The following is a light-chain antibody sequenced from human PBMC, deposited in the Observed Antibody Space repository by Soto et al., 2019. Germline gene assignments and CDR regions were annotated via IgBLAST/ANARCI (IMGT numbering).Light chain of an antibody. CDR3: QQYNSYSLT. V-gene: IGKV1-5*03. CDR1: QSISSW. CDR2: KAS. J-gene: IGKJ4*01. Sequence: DIQMTQSTSTLSASVGDRVTITCRASQSISSWLAWYQQKPGKAPKFLIYKASNLESGVPSRFSGSGSGTEFTLTISSLQPDDFATYYCQQYNSYSLTFGGGTKVEIK.